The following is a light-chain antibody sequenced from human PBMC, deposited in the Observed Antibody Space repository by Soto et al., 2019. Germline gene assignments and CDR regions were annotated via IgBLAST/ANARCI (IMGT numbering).Light chain of an antibody. CDR3: QQSSSTPKT. J-gene: IGKJ1*01. V-gene: IGKV1-39*01. CDR1: QSIASH. Sequence: DIQMTQSPSSLSASVGDRVTITSRASQSIASHLNWYQQKPGKAPELLIYATTSLQSGVPSRFSGSGSVTDFTLTISSLQPEDFATYYCQQSSSTPKTFGQGTKVEIK. CDR2: ATT.